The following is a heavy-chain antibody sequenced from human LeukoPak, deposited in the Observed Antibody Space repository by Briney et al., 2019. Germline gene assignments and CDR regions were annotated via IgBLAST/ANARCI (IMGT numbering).Heavy chain of an antibody. CDR3: ATSGCTSCYTTPGYYYYMDV. CDR2: FYPEDGET. CDR1: GYTLTELS. D-gene: IGHD2-2*02. Sequence: ASVKVSCKVSGYTLTELSMHWVRQAPGKGLEWMGGFYPEDGETIYAQKFQGRVTMTEDTSTDTAYMELSSLRSEDTAVYYCATSGCTSCYTTPGYYYYMDVWGKGTTVTVSS. J-gene: IGHJ6*03. V-gene: IGHV1-24*01.